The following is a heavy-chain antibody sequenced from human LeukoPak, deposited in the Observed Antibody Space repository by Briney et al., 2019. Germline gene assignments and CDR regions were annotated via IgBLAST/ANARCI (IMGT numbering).Heavy chain of an antibody. D-gene: IGHD4-17*01. J-gene: IGHJ4*02. V-gene: IGHV4-39*01. CDR3: AGDYGDSPLGY. CDR2: IYYSGST. CDR1: GGSISSSSYY. Sequence: SETLSLTCTVSGGSISSSSYYWGWIRQPPGKGLEWIGSIYYSGSTYYNPSLKSRVTISVDTSKNQFSLKLSSVTAADTAVYYCAGDYGDSPLGYWGQGTLVTVSS.